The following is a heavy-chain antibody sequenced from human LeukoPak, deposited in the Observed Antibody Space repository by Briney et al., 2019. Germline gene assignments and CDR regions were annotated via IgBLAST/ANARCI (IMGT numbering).Heavy chain of an antibody. V-gene: IGHV4-34*01. CDR2: INHSGST. J-gene: IGHJ3*02. Sequence: SETLSLTCAVYGGSFSGYYWSWIRQPPGKGLEWIGEINHSGSTNYNPSLKSRVTISVDTSKNQFSLKPSSVTAADTAVYYCAREGVVWFGELHAFDIWGQGTMVTVSS. D-gene: IGHD3-10*01. CDR3: AREGVVWFGELHAFDI. CDR1: GGSFSGYY.